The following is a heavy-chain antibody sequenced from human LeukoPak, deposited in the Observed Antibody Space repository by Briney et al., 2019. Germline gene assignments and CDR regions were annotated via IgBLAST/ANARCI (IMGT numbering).Heavy chain of an antibody. J-gene: IGHJ4*02. CDR3: ARGRYYYDSSGYHDSYYFDY. Sequence: SSETLSLTCTVSGGSISSYYWSWIRQPPGKGLEWIGEINHSGSTNYNPSLKSRVTISVDTSKNQFSLKLSSVTAADTAVYYCARGRYYYDSSGYHDSYYFDYWGQGTLVTVSS. D-gene: IGHD3-22*01. CDR2: INHSGST. V-gene: IGHV4-34*01. CDR1: GGSISSYY.